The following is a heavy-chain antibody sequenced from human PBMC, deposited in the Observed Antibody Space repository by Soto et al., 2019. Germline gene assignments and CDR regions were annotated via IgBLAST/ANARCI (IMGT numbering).Heavy chain of an antibody. J-gene: IGHJ5*02. V-gene: IGHV3-30-3*01. CDR3: ARDVVRGVIPNWFDP. D-gene: IGHD3-10*01. CDR1: GFTFSSYA. CDR2: ISYDGSNK. Sequence: QVQLLESGGGVVQPGRSLRLSCAASGFTFSSYAMHWVRQAPGKGLEWVAVISYDGSNKYYADSVKGRFTISRDNSKNTLYLQMNSLRAEDTAVYYCARDVVRGVIPNWFDPWGQGTLVTVSS.